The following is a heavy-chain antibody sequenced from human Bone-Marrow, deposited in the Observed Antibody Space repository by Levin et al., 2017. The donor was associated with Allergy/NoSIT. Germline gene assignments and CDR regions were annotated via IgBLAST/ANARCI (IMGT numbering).Heavy chain of an antibody. CDR1: GFTFSSYA. Sequence: GGSLRLSCAASGFTFSSYAMHWVRQAPGKGLEWVAVISYDGSNKYYADSVKGRFTISRDNSKNTLYLQMNSLRAEDTAVYYCARDLHADELTYYYYGMDVWGQGTTVTVSS. J-gene: IGHJ6*02. CDR3: ARDLHADELTYYYYGMDV. CDR2: ISYDGSNK. D-gene: IGHD1-26*01. V-gene: IGHV3-30-3*01.